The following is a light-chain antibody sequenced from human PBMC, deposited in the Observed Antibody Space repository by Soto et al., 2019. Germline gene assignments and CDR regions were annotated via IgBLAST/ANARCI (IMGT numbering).Light chain of an antibody. CDR2: GAS. CDR1: QSVSSN. V-gene: IGKV3-15*01. Sequence: EIVMTQSPATLSVSPEERATLSCRASQSVSSNLAWYQQKPGQAPRLLLYGASTRATGIPARFSGSGSGTEFTITISSLQSEDFTVDYCQQYNDWPLTFGGGTKVEIK. J-gene: IGKJ4*01. CDR3: QQYNDWPLT.